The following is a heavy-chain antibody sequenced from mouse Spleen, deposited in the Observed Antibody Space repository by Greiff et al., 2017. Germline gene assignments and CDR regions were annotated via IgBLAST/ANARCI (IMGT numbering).Heavy chain of an antibody. J-gene: IGHJ3*01. CDR2: IHPSDSDT. D-gene: IGHD1-1*01. CDR3: ASPSYYYGSSYEFAY. V-gene: IGHV1-74*01. CDR1: GYTFTSYW. Sequence: QVQLQQPGAELVKPGASVKVSCKASGYTFTSYWMHWVKQRPGQGLEWIGRIHPSDSDTNYNQKFKGKATLTVDKSSSTAYMQLSSLTSEDSAVYYCASPSYYYGSSYEFAYWGQGTLVTVSA.